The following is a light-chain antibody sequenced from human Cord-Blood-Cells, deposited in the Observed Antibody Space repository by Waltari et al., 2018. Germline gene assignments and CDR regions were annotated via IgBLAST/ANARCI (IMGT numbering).Light chain of an antibody. CDR1: RSDVGGYTF. J-gene: IGLJ1*01. CDR2: DVS. Sequence: QSALTQPRSVSGSPGPSVTISCTGTRSDVGGYTFVSWYQQHPGKAPKLMIYDVSKRPSGVPDRFSGSKSGNTASLTISGLQAEDEADYYCCSYAGSRYVFGTGTKVTVL. V-gene: IGLV2-11*01. CDR3: CSYAGSRYV.